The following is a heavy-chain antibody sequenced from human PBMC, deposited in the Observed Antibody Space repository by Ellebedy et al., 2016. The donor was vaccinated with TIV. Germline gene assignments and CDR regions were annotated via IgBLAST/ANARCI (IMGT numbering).Heavy chain of an antibody. CDR1: GGSISSYY. D-gene: IGHD6-13*01. V-gene: IGHV4-4*07. CDR3: ARAGIAAAGTAWFDP. J-gene: IGHJ5*02. Sequence: MPSETLSLTCTVSGGSISSYYWSWIRQPAGKGLEWIGRIYTSGSTNYNPSLKSRVTMSVDTSKNQFSLKLSSVTAADTAVYYCARAGIAAAGTAWFDPWGQGTLVTVSS. CDR2: IYTSGST.